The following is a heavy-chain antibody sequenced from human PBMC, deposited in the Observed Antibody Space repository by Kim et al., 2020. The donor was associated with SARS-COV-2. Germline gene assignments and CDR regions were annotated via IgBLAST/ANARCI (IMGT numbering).Heavy chain of an antibody. V-gene: IGHV1-8*01. J-gene: IGHJ5*02. D-gene: IGHD6-13*01. CDR3: ARRHSSSWSQFRFDP. Sequence: QEFQGRVTMTRNTSISTAYMELGRLRSEDTAVYYCARRHSSSWSQFRFDPWGQGTLVTVSS.